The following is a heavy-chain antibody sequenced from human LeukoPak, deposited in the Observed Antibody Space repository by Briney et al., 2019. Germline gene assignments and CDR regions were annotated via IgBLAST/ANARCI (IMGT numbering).Heavy chain of an antibody. J-gene: IGHJ4*02. V-gene: IGHV3-43*02. Sequence: AGSLSLSCAAPGFIFVNYAIHWVRQPPGKGLEWVSLISGVVASTFYTDSMRGRFTISSDNTRKSLFLQMSSLSSEDTALYYCARESETSGGYDYWGQGTLVTVSS. CDR2: ISGVVAST. CDR1: GFIFVNYA. CDR3: ARESETSGGYDY. D-gene: IGHD6-19*01.